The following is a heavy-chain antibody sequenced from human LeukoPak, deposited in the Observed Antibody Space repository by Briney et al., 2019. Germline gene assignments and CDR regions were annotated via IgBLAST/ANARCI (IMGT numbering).Heavy chain of an antibody. V-gene: IGHV3-33*08. D-gene: IGHD6-19*01. J-gene: IGHJ4*02. CDR1: GFTFRNFA. CDR2: IWYDGSNK. Sequence: GGSLRLPCAGSGFTFRNFAMSSVRQAPGKGLEWVAVIWYDGSNKYYADSVKGRFTISRDNSKNTLYLQMNSLRAEDTAVYYCARDIGRGAVAGCFAYWGQGTLVTVSS. CDR3: ARDIGRGAVAGCFAY.